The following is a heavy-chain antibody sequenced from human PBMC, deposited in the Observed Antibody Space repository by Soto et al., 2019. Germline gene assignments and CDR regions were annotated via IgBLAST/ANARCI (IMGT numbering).Heavy chain of an antibody. V-gene: IGHV3-23*01. CDR2: ITDNGGDA. D-gene: IGHD3-10*01. J-gene: IGHJ4*02. CDR3: ARGSTESYPGSRIFDF. CDR1: GLTFGSRA. Sequence: GGSLRLSCVASGLTFGSRAMSWVRQAPGEGLQWAATITDNGGDAKYADSVRGRFVISRDNSKKTLYLQMTSLTAEDSAMYFCARGSTESYPGSRIFDFWGRGTLVTVSS.